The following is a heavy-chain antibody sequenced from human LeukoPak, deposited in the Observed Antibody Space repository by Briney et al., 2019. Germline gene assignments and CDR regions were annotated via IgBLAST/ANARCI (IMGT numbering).Heavy chain of an antibody. CDR1: GYTFTGYY. CDR2: INPNSGGT. V-gene: IGHV1-2*02. CDR3: ASAPRGVRGVIITPYLPFDY. J-gene: IGHJ4*02. Sequence: ASVKVSCKASGYTFTGYYMHWVRQAPGQRLEWMGWINPNSGGTNYAQKFQGRVTMTRDTSISTAYMELSRLRSDDTAVYYCASAPRGVRGVIITPYLPFDYWGQGTLVTVSS. D-gene: IGHD3-10*01.